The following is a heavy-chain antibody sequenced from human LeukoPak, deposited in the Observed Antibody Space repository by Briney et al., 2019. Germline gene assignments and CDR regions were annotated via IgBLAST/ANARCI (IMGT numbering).Heavy chain of an antibody. J-gene: IGHJ4*02. CDR1: GFTFSSSA. CDR2: ISGSGGAT. CDR3: AKDRPIFKD. Sequence: GGSLRLSCAAPGFTFSSSAMSWVRQAPGRGLEWVSTISGSGGATYYADSVKGRFTISSDNSKNTLYLQMNSLRAEDTAVYYCAKDRPIFKDWGQGTQVTVSS. V-gene: IGHV3-23*01.